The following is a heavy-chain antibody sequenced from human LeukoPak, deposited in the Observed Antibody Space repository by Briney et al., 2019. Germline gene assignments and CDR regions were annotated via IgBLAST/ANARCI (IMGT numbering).Heavy chain of an antibody. J-gene: IGHJ4*02. V-gene: IGHV3-48*01. CDR1: GFTFSSYS. CDR3: ARSGGGLASFDF. Sequence: PGGSLRLSCAASGFTFSSYSMNWVRQAPAKGLEGVSYVSSSSSRSSTIYYADSVKGIFTIYRDNAKNSLYLHMNSLRAEDTAVYYCARSGGGLASFDFWGQGTLVTVSS. D-gene: IGHD2-8*02. CDR2: VSSSSSRSSTI.